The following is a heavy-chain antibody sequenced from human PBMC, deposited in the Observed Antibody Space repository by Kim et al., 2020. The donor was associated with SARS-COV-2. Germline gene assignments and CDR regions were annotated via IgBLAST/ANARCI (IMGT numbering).Heavy chain of an antibody. CDR1: GGSFSGYY. CDR2: INHSGST. Sequence: SETLSLTCAVYGGSFSGYYWSWIRQPPGKGLEWIGEINHSGSTNYNPSLKSRVTISVDTSKNQFSLKLSSVTAADTAVYYCARKRNDYYGSGSYYSYWGQGTLVTVSS. J-gene: IGHJ4*02. CDR3: ARKRNDYYGSGSYYSY. D-gene: IGHD3-10*01. V-gene: IGHV4-34*01.